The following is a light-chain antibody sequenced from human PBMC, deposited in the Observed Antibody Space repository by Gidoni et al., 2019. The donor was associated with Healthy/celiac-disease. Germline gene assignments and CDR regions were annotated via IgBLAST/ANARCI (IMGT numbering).Light chain of an antibody. V-gene: IGKV1-39*01. CDR2: AAS. Sequence: DSQMTQSPSSLSASVGDRVTITCRASQSISSYLNWYQQKPGNAPKLLIYAASSLQSGVPSGFRGSGSGTDFTLTISSLQPEDFATYYCQQSYSTPRTFGQGTKLEIK. CDR3: QQSYSTPRT. CDR1: QSISSY. J-gene: IGKJ2*01.